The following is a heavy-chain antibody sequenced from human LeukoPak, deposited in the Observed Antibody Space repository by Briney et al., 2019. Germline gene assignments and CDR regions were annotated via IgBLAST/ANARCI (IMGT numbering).Heavy chain of an antibody. J-gene: IGHJ6*02. D-gene: IGHD3-10*01. CDR1: GGSFSGYY. V-gene: IGHV4-34*01. CDR2: INHSGST. CDR3: AREKDRALLWFGELFSGMDV. Sequence: SETLSLTCAVYGGSFSGYYWSWIRQPPGKGLEWIGEINHSGSTNYNPSLKSRVTISVDTSKNQFSLRLSSVTAADTAVYYCAREKDRALLWFGELFSGMDVWGQGTTVTVSS.